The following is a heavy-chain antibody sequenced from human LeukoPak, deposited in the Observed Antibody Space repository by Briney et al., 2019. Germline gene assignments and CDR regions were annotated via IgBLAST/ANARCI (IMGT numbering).Heavy chain of an antibody. V-gene: IGHV1-18*01. CDR2: ISAYNGNT. CDR3: AREGITMVRGVFDY. CDR1: GYTFTSYG. D-gene: IGHD3-10*01. Sequence: ASXXVSCKASGYTFTSYGISWARQAPGQGREWMGWISAYNGNTNYAQKLQGRVTMTTDTSTSTAYMELRSLRSDDTAVYYCAREGITMVRGVFDYWGQGTLVTVSS. J-gene: IGHJ4*02.